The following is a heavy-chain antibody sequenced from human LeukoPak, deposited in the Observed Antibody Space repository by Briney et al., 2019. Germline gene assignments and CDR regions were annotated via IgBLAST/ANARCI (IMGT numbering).Heavy chain of an antibody. Sequence: SETLSLTCAVYGGSFSGYYWSWIRQPPGKGLDWIGSIHHSGSTYYNASLKSRVTISVDTSKNQFSLKLSSVTAADTAVYYCARDQGGNPIDYWGQGTLVTVSS. D-gene: IGHD4-23*01. J-gene: IGHJ4*02. V-gene: IGHV4-34*01. CDR2: IHHSGST. CDR3: ARDQGGNPIDY. CDR1: GGSFSGYY.